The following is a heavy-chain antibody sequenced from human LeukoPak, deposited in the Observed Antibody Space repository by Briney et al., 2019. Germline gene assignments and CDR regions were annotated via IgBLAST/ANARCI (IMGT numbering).Heavy chain of an antibody. V-gene: IGHV1-8*01. CDR1: GYTFTSYD. D-gene: IGHD3-16*02. CDR2: MNPNSGNT. Sequence: ASVKVSCKASGYTFTSYDINWVRQATGQGLEWMGWMNPNSGNTGYAQKFQGRVTMTRDMSTSTVYMELSSLRSEDTAVYYCARADYVWGSYRRTNAFDIWGQGTMVTVSS. J-gene: IGHJ3*02. CDR3: ARADYVWGSYRRTNAFDI.